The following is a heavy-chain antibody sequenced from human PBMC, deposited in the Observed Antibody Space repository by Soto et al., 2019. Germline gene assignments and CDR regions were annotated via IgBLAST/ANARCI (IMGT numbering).Heavy chain of an antibody. Sequence: QVQLVQSGAEVEKPGASVKVSCKASGYTFTNYAVHWVRQAPGQRLEWMGWINAGNGNTRYSQKFQDRVTITGDTSARTAYMELSSLRSEDTAVYYCARGHLAVVPVASWYFYMDVWGKGTTVTVSS. CDR1: GYTFTNYA. CDR3: ARGHLAVVPVASWYFYMDV. J-gene: IGHJ6*03. D-gene: IGHD2-2*01. CDR2: INAGNGNT. V-gene: IGHV1-3*01.